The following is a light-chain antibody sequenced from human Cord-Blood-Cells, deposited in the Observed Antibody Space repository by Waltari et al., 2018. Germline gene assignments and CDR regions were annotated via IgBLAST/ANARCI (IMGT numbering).Light chain of an antibody. CDR1: QSIRSW. J-gene: IGKJ1*01. V-gene: IGKV1-5*03. CDR2: KAS. Sequence: IQMTQSPSTLSASVGDRVTIPCRASQSIRSWLAWYQQKPGKAPKPLIYKASSLESGVPSRFSGSGSGTEFTLTISSLQPDDFATYYCQQYNSYPETFGQGTKVEIK. CDR3: QQYNSYPET.